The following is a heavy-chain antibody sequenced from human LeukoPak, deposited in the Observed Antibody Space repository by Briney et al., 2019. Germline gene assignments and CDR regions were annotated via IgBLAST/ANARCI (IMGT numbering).Heavy chain of an antibody. D-gene: IGHD2-15*01. Sequence: SETLSLTCTASGGSISSGSYYWSWIRQPAGKGLEWIGRIYTSGSTNYNPSLKSRVTISVDTSKNQFSLKLSSVTAADTAVYYCARGGHCSGGSCLFLRRGAFDIWGQGTMVTVSS. V-gene: IGHV4-61*02. J-gene: IGHJ3*02. CDR1: GGSISSGSYY. CDR3: ARGGHCSGGSCLFLRRGAFDI. CDR2: IYTSGST.